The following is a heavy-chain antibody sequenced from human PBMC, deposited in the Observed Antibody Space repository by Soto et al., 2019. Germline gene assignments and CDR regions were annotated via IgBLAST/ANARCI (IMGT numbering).Heavy chain of an antibody. Sequence: QVQLVESGGGVVQPGRSLRLSCEASGFTFSSYGMHWVRQAPGKGLEWVAVISYDGSNKYYADSVKGRFTISRDNSKNTLYLQMNRLRAEDTAVYYCAIRYYYGSGSPTLDYWGQGTLVTVSS. CDR3: AIRYYYGSGSPTLDY. D-gene: IGHD3-10*01. CDR2: ISYDGSNK. J-gene: IGHJ4*02. V-gene: IGHV3-30*03. CDR1: GFTFSSYG.